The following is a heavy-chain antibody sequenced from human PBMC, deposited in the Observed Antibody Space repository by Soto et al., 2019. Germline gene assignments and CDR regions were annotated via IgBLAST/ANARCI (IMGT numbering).Heavy chain of an antibody. CDR3: ATQNFDF. V-gene: IGHV3-23*01. J-gene: IGHJ4*02. Sequence: EVHLLESGGDLVQPGGSLRLSCAASGFALSNYAMSWVRQAPGKGLEWVSTIMGTGDSAYYADSVRGRFTISRDDSKNTLFLQINNLRGDDTALYYCATQNFDFWGQGTLVTVSS. CDR2: IMGTGDSA. CDR1: GFALSNYA.